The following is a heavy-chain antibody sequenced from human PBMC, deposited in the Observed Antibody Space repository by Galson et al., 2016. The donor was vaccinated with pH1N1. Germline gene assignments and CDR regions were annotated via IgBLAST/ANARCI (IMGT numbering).Heavy chain of an antibody. Sequence: EWVSVIYSGGTTYYTDSVKGRFTISRDSSKNTLYLQMNSLRPEDTAVYYCARGYPGFSYYGMDVWGQGTTVTVSS. V-gene: IGHV3-53*01. CDR3: ARGYPGFSYYGMDV. CDR2: IYSGGTT. D-gene: IGHD2-15*01. J-gene: IGHJ6*02.